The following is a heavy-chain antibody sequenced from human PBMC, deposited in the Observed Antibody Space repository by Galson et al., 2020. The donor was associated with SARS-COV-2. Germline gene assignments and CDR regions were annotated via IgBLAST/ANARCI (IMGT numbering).Heavy chain of an antibody. J-gene: IGHJ6*02. Sequence: SQTLSLTCTVSGGSISSSSYYWGWLRQPPGKGLEWIGSIYYSGSTYYNPSLKSRVTISVDTSKNQFSLKLSSVTAADTAVYYCARCPEYGWFGEPSGYYGMDVWGQGTTVTVSS. V-gene: IGHV4-39*07. CDR3: ARCPEYGWFGEPSGYYGMDV. D-gene: IGHD3-10*01. CDR1: GGSISSSSYY. CDR2: IYYSGST.